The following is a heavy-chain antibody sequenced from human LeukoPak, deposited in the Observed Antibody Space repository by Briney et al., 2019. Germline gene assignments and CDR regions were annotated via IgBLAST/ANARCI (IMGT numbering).Heavy chain of an antibody. CDR1: GFTFNTYA. Sequence: PGGSLRLSCAASGFTFNTYAMHWVRQAPGKGLEWVAVISFDGSVKFYAESVKGRFAISRDNSKNTLHLQINSLTTEDTAVYYCARNPFRETSGGSFESMEFWGQGTLVTDSS. D-gene: IGHD2-15*01. CDR2: ISFDGSVK. CDR3: ARNPFRETSGGSFESMEF. V-gene: IGHV3-30*09. J-gene: IGHJ4*02.